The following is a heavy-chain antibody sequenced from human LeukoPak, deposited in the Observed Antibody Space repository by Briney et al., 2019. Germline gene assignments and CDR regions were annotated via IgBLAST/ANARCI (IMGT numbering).Heavy chain of an antibody. CDR2: IYTSGST. Sequence: SETLSLTCTVSGGSISGYYWSWIRQPAGKGLEWIGRIYTSGSTNYNPSLKSRVTISVDTSKNQFSLKLSSVTAADTAVYYCARESTVGVAPPAFDIWGQGTMVTVSS. CDR3: ARESTVGVAPPAFDI. D-gene: IGHD4-23*01. J-gene: IGHJ3*02. CDR1: GGSISGYY. V-gene: IGHV4-4*07.